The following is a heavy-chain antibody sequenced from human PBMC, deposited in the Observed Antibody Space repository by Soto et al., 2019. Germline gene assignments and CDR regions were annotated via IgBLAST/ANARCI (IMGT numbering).Heavy chain of an antibody. J-gene: IGHJ6*03. CDR3: PRGTISRYFDWSPYLTYYCYYMDV. V-gene: IGHV1-8*01. Sequence: QVQLVQSGAEVKKPGASVKVSCKASGYTFTSYDIHWVRQATGQGLEWMGWMNPNSGNTDYAQKFQGRVTMTRNTTISTAYMELSSLRSEDTAVYYCPRGTISRYFDWSPYLTYYCYYMDVWGKGTTVTVSS. CDR1: GYTFTSYD. D-gene: IGHD3-9*01. CDR2: MNPNSGNT.